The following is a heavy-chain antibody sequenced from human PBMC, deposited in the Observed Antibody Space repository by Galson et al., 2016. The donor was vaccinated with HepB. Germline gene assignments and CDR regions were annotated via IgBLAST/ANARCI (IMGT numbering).Heavy chain of an antibody. CDR3: AGARSGSYYGDFGY. V-gene: IGHV1-46*01. CDR2: ITPTGGST. CDR1: GYTFSNYY. D-gene: IGHD1-26*01. Sequence: SVKVSCKASGYTFSNYYIHWVRQAPGQGLEWMGVITPTGGSTNYAQKFQGRVTITRDTSASTVYMELSSLRSEDTAVYYCAGARSGSYYGDFGYWGQGTLVTVSS. J-gene: IGHJ4*02.